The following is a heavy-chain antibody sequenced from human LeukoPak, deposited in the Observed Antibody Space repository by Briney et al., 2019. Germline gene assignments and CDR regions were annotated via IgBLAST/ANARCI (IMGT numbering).Heavy chain of an antibody. Sequence: SVKVSCKASGGTINNDGMNWVRQAPGQGLEWMGMIIPKFGIAHYARKFQGRVTITADESTGTTYMEVSSLIPDDTAVYYCARGEGKYHDIRGGFDPWGQGTSVTVSS. V-gene: IGHV1-69*13. CDR1: GGTINNDG. CDR3: ARGEGKYHDIRGGFDP. CDR2: IIPKFGIA. D-gene: IGHD1-1*01. J-gene: IGHJ5*02.